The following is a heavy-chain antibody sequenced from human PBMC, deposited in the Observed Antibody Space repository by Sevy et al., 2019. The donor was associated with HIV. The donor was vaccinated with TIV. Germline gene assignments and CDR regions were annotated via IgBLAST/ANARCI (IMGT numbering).Heavy chain of an antibody. CDR3: ARSPLRGYDFWSGYYYFDY. D-gene: IGHD3-3*01. Sequence: GGSLRLSCAASGFTFSSYAMHWVRQAPGKGLEWVAVISYDGSNKYYADSVKGRFTISRDNSKNTLYLQMNSLRAEDTAVYYCARSPLRGYDFWSGYYYFDYWGQGTLVTVSS. V-gene: IGHV3-30-3*01. CDR1: GFTFSSYA. J-gene: IGHJ4*02. CDR2: ISYDGSNK.